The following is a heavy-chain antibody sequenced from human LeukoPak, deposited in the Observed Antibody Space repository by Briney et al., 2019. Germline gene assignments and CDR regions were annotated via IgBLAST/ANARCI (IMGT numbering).Heavy chain of an antibody. CDR1: GYTSTSYG. V-gene: IGHV1-18*01. Sequence: ASVKVSCKASGYTSTSYGISWVRQAPGQGLEWMGWISAYNGNTNYAQKLQGRVTMTTDTSTSTAYMELRSLRSDDTAVYYCARDRGGVVVASQDAFDIWGQGTMVTVSS. CDR3: ARDRGGVVVASQDAFDI. J-gene: IGHJ3*02. CDR2: ISAYNGNT. D-gene: IGHD2-15*01.